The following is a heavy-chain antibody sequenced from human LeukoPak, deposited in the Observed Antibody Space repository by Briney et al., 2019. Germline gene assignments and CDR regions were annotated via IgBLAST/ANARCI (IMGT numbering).Heavy chain of an antibody. CDR1: GYTFTGYY. V-gene: IGHV1-2*02. D-gene: IGHD3-10*01. J-gene: IGHJ4*02. CDR2: INPNSGGT. Sequence: ASVKVSCKASGYTFTGYYMHWVRQAPGQGLEWMGWINPNSGGTDYAQKFQGRVTMTRDTSISTAYMELSRLRSDDTAVYYCAEAIRGVIPLDYWGQGTLVTVSS. CDR3: AEAIRGVIPLDY.